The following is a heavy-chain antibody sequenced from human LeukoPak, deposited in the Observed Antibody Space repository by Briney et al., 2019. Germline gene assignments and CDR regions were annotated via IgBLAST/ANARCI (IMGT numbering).Heavy chain of an antibody. CDR3: ARDPTEFYDILTGYPHNWFDP. CDR2: IKQDGSEK. V-gene: IGHV3-7*03. Sequence: PGGSLRLSCAASGFTFSSYWMSWVRQAPGKGLEWVANIKQDGSEKYYVDSVKGRFTISRDNAKNSLYLQMNSLRAEDTAVYYCARDPTEFYDILTGYPHNWFDPWGQGTLVTVSS. J-gene: IGHJ5*02. D-gene: IGHD3-9*01. CDR1: GFTFSSYW.